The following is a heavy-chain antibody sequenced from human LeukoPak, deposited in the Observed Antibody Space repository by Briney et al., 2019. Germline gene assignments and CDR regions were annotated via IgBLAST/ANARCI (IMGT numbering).Heavy chain of an antibody. Sequence: SETLSLTCAVYGGSFRGCYWSWIRQPPGKGLEWIGEINHSGSTNYNPSLKSRVTISVDTSKNQFSLKLSSVTAADTAVYYCARGGLHYLAAAGSYVYWGQGTLVTVSS. J-gene: IGHJ4*02. CDR1: GGSFRGCY. CDR2: INHSGST. CDR3: ARGGLHYLAAAGSYVY. D-gene: IGHD6-13*01. V-gene: IGHV4-34*01.